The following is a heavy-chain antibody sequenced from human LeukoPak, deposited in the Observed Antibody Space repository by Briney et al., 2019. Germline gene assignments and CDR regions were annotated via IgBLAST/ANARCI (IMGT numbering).Heavy chain of an antibody. Sequence: PGGSLRLSCVTSGFAFSYSEMTCVRQAPGKGLEWVSYISTAGSAIYYADSLKGRFTISRDNAKNSVYLQMNSLRAEDTGIYYCARVRMSIMDVWGQGTTVTVSS. CDR3: ARVRMSIMDV. V-gene: IGHV3-48*03. D-gene: IGHD6-6*01. J-gene: IGHJ6*02. CDR1: GFAFSYSE. CDR2: ISTAGSAI.